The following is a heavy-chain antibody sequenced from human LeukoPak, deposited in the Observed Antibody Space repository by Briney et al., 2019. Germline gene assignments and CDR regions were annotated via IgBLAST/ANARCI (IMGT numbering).Heavy chain of an antibody. J-gene: IGHJ4*02. Sequence: ASVKVSCKASGYTFTGYYMHWVRQAPGQGLEWMGWINPNSGGTNYAQKFQGRVTITRDTSISTAYMELSRLRSDDTAVYYCARGSSRAYYDFWSGYSDFDYWGQGTLVTVSS. V-gene: IGHV1-2*02. D-gene: IGHD3-3*01. CDR1: GYTFTGYY. CDR3: ARGSSRAYYDFWSGYSDFDY. CDR2: INPNSGGT.